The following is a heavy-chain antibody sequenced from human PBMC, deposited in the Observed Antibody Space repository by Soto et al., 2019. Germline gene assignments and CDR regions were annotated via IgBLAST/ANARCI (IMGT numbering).Heavy chain of an antibody. J-gene: IGHJ4*02. CDR2: IYPKSGGT. CDR3: VRRSTNSDYCLDY. D-gene: IGHD4-4*01. CDR1: GYTFTGYY. V-gene: IGHV1-2*02. Sequence: GASVKVSCKASGYTFTGYYMHWVRQAPGQGLEWMGWIYPKSGGTKYAQKFQSRVTMTRDTSISTAYMELSRLRSDDTAVYYCVRRSTNSDYCLDYWGQGTMVTVYS.